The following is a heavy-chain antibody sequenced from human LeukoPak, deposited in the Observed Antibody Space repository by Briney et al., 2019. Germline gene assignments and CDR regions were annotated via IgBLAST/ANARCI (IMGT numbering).Heavy chain of an antibody. CDR3: ASGEGFGELLYLY. CDR2: IIPIFGTA. CDR1: GDTFSSYA. D-gene: IGHD3-10*01. V-gene: IGHV1-69*01. Sequence: ASVKVSCKASGDTFSSYAISWVRQAPGQGLEWMGGIIPIFGTANYAQKFQGRVTITADESTSTAYMELSSLRSEDTAVYYCASGEGFGELLYLYWGQGTLVTVSS. J-gene: IGHJ4*02.